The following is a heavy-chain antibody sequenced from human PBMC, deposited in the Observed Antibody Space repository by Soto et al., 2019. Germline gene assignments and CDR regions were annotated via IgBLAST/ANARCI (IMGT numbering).Heavy chain of an antibody. J-gene: IGHJ4*02. CDR3: ARAPKVSGSSQTRPDF. CDR2: ISQSGNT. V-gene: IGHV4-34*01. CDR1: SGSFSGYY. D-gene: IGHD6-6*01. Sequence: SETLSLTCSIYSGSFSGYYWSWMRQPPGKGLEWIGEISQSGNTNYSPSLKSRVSISIDTSKKQFSLNLASVSAADTAVYYCARAPKVSGSSQTRPDFWGQGTLVTVSS.